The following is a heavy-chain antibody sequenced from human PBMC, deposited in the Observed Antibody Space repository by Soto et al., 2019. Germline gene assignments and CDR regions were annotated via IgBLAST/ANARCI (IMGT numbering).Heavy chain of an antibody. CDR2: ISNSGST. Sequence: SETLSLTCTVSGGSISSFHWSWIRQPPGKGLEWIGFISNSGSTNYNPSLKSRVTISLDTSKNQFSLKLSSVSAADTAVYYCARGLVGASTGFQHWGQGTLVTVSS. D-gene: IGHD1-26*01. CDR3: ARGLVGASTGFQH. CDR1: GGSISSFH. J-gene: IGHJ1*01. V-gene: IGHV4-59*01.